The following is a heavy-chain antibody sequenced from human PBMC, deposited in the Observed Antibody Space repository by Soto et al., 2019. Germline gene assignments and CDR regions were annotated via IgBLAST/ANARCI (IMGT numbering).Heavy chain of an antibody. J-gene: IGHJ4*02. D-gene: IGHD3-3*01. CDR1: GGSISSGDYY. CDR2: IYYSGST. Sequence: SETLSLTCTVSGGSISSGDYYWSWIRQHPGKGLEWIGYIYYSGSTSYNPSLKSRVTISIDTSKNQFSLKLSSVTAADTAVYYRARGVRSALPHDYWGQGALVTVPQ. CDR3: ARGVRSALPHDY. V-gene: IGHV4-31*03.